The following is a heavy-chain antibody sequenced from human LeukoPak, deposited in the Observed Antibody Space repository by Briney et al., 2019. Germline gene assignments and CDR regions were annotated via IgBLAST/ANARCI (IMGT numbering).Heavy chain of an antibody. CDR2: IIPIFGTA. Sequence: ASVKVSCKASGGTFSSYAISWVRQAPGQGLEWMGGIIPIFGTANYAQKFQGRVTITADESTSTAYMELSSLRSEDTAVYYCAPRELRANWFDPWGQGTLVTVSS. CDR1: GGTFSSYA. V-gene: IGHV1-69*01. D-gene: IGHD1-26*01. J-gene: IGHJ5*02. CDR3: APRELRANWFDP.